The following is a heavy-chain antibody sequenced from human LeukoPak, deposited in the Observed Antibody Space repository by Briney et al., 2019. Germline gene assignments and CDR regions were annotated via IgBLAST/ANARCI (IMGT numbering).Heavy chain of an antibody. D-gene: IGHD5-24*01. CDR1: GYSFTIYW. CDR2: IYPGDSDT. CDR3: ARLRGRYSDL. V-gene: IGHV5-51*01. J-gene: IGHJ2*01. Sequence: GESLKISCQCSGYSFTIYWIGWVRQLPGKGLEWMGIIYPGDSDTRYSPSFQGQVTISADKSISTAYLQWSSLKASDTAMYYCARLRGRYSDLWGRGTLVTVSS.